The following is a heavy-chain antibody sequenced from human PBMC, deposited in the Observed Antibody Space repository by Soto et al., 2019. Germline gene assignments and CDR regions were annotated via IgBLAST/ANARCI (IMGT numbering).Heavy chain of an antibody. CDR1: GGTFSSYA. J-gene: IGHJ3*02. CDR2: IIPIFGTA. CDR3: ASDRIGYGSGSPDAFDI. Sequence: SVKVSCKASGGTFSSYAISWVRQAPGQGLEWMGGIIPIFGTANYAQKFQGRVTITADESTSTAYMELSSLRSEDTAVYYCASDRIGYGSGSPDAFDIWGPGTMVTVSS. V-gene: IGHV1-69*13. D-gene: IGHD3-10*01.